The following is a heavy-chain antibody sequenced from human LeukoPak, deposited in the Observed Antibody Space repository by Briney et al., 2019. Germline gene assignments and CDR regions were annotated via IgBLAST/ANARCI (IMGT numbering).Heavy chain of an antibody. V-gene: IGHV1-69*13. J-gene: IGHJ5*02. Sequence: GASVKVSCKASGDTFSSFAITWVRQAPGQGLEWMGGIIPIFGTTNHAQKFQGRVTITADESTSTAYMELSSLRSDDTAVYYCARDSNTRAFAPWGQGTLVIVSS. CDR2: IIPIFGTT. CDR1: GDTFSSFA. D-gene: IGHD2-15*01. CDR3: ARDSNTRAFAP.